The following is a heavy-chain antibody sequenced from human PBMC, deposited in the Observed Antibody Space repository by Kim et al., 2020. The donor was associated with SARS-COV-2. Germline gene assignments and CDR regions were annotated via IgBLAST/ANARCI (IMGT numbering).Heavy chain of an antibody. V-gene: IGHV4-34*01. D-gene: IGHD3-3*01. J-gene: IGHJ4*02. Sequence: KSRVTISVDTSKNQFSLKLSSVTAADTAVYYCARWGGITIFGVVISNFDYWGQGTLVTVSS. CDR3: ARWGGITIFGVVISNFDY.